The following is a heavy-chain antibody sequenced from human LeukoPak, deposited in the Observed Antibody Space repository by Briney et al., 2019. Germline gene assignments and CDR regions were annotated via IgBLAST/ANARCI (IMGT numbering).Heavy chain of an antibody. CDR2: ITSISDGT. J-gene: IGHJ5*01. D-gene: IGHD3-10*01. CDR1: GFTFNIYA. V-gene: IGHV3-23*01. Sequence: GGSLRLSCAASGFTFNIYAMSWVRQAPGEGLEWVSGITSISDGTFYADSVKGRFTISRDNSKSTLYLQMNSLRAEDTALYYCVKDRPNYFGWNGHYYTRNGDSWGQGTLVTVSS. CDR3: VKDRPNYFGWNGHYYTRNGDS.